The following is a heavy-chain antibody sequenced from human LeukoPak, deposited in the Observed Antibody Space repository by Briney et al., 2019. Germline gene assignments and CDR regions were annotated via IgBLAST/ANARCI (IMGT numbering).Heavy chain of an antibody. V-gene: IGHV1-2*02. Sequence: ASVKVSCKASGYTFTGHYMHWVRQAPGQGLEWMGWINPNSGGTNYAQNFQGRVTMTRDTSINTAYMEVNRLRSDDTAVYYCSRDWFYDGSGAFDIWGHGTVVTVSS. D-gene: IGHD3-22*01. J-gene: IGHJ3*02. CDR2: INPNSGGT. CDR1: GYTFTGHY. CDR3: SRDWFYDGSGAFDI.